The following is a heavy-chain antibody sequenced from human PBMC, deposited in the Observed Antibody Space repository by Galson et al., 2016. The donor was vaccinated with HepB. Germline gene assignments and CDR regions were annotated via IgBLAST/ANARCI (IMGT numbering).Heavy chain of an antibody. D-gene: IGHD3-3*01. J-gene: IGHJ6*02. Sequence: SVKVSCKASGYTFSSYYMHWVRQAPGQGLEWMGIINPSGGSTRNAQKFQGRITMTRDTSTTSIYMELSSLRSEDTAVYYCARDPRSHGFGYYYGMDVWGQGTTVIVSS. CDR2: INPSGGST. CDR1: GYTFSSYY. V-gene: IGHV1-46*01. CDR3: ARDPRSHGFGYYYGMDV.